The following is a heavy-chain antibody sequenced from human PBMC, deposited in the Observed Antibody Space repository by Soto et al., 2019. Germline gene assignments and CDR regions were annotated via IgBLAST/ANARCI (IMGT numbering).Heavy chain of an antibody. CDR3: AGTTSLQRYYMDV. J-gene: IGHJ6*03. D-gene: IGHD1-7*01. CDR2: TYYRSRWYN. Sequence: SQTLSLTCAISGDSVSSNSAAWNWIRQSPSRGLEWLGRTYYRSRWYNDYAVSVKSRITVNPDTSKNQFSLHLNSVTPVDTSVYYCAGTTSLQRYYMDVWGKGTTVTVSS. V-gene: IGHV6-1*01. CDR1: GDSVSSNSAA.